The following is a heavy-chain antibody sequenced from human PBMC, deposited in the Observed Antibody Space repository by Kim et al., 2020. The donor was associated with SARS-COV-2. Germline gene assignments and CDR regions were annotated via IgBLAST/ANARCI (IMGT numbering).Heavy chain of an antibody. Sequence: SVQGRFTISRDKSKNTLYLQMNSLRAEDTAVYYCARTRPYYYDSSGYLDYWGQGTLVTVSS. D-gene: IGHD3-22*01. V-gene: IGHV3-66*01. CDR3: ARTRPYYYDSSGYLDY. J-gene: IGHJ4*02.